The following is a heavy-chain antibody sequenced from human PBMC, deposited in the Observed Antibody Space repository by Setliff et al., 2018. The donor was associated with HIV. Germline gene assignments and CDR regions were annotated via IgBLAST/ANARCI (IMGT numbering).Heavy chain of an antibody. CDR2: ISSSSSTI. V-gene: IGHV3-48*01. J-gene: IGHJ6*02. CDR1: GFTFSSYS. D-gene: IGHD1-26*01. CDR3: AKPLTQWGVSPYHYAFGV. Sequence: AGGSLRLSCAASGFTFSSYSMNWVRQAPGKGLEWVSYISSSSSTIYYADSVKGRFTISRDNAKNSLYLQMNSLRAEDAAIYYCAKPLTQWGVSPYHYAFGVWGQGTTVTVSS.